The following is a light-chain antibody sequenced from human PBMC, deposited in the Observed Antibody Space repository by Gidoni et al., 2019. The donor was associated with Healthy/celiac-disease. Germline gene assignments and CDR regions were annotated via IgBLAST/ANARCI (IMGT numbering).Light chain of an antibody. Sequence: EIVLTQSPATLSLSPGARATLSCRASQSVSSYLAWYQQKPGQAPRLLIYDASNRATGITARLSGSGSGTDLTLTISSLEPEDFAVYYCQQRSNWPTRVTFGQGTRLEIK. CDR1: QSVSSY. J-gene: IGKJ5*01. CDR2: DAS. V-gene: IGKV3-11*01. CDR3: QQRSNWPTRVT.